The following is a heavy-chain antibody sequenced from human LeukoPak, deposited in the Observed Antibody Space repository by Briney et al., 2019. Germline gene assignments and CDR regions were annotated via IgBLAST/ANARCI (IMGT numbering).Heavy chain of an antibody. CDR2: IGAYNGNT. Sequence: ASVKVSCKASGYAFTSYGISWVRQAPGQGLEWMGWIGAYNGNTDYAQKFQGRVTMTTDTSTSTAYMELRSLRSDDTAVYYCARDSRYDEGYWGQGTLVTVSS. CDR1: GYAFTSYG. D-gene: IGHD5-12*01. J-gene: IGHJ4*02. V-gene: IGHV1-18*01. CDR3: ARDSRYDEGY.